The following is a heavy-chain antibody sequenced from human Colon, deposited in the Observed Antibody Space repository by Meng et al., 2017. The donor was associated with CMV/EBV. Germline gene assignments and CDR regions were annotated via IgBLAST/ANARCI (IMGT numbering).Heavy chain of an antibody. Sequence: LSCAASGVTFRIDGMHWVRQAPGKGLEWVKVISSDGNNKYYAEAVKGRFTISRDNSKNTLYLQMNSLRPEDTAIYYCANDPRGTEIVWGQGTLVTVSS. CDR2: ISSDGNNK. CDR1: GVTFRIDG. V-gene: IGHV3-30*18. J-gene: IGHJ4*02. CDR3: ANDPRGTEIV. D-gene: IGHD2-21*01.